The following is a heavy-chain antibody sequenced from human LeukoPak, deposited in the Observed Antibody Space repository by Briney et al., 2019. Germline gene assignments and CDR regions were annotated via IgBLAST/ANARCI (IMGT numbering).Heavy chain of an antibody. Sequence: PGGSLRPSCAASGSTFSSYAMSWVRQAPGKGLEWVSAISGSGGSTYYADSVKGRFTISRDNSKNTLYLQMNSLRAEDTAVYYCAKAMSYYYYYYGMDVWGQGTTVTVSS. V-gene: IGHV3-23*01. J-gene: IGHJ6*02. D-gene: IGHD5/OR15-5a*01. CDR2: ISGSGGST. CDR1: GSTFSSYA. CDR3: AKAMSYYYYYYGMDV.